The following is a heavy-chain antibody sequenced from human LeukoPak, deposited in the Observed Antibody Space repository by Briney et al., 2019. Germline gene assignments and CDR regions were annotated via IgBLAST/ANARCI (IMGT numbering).Heavy chain of an antibody. CDR2: IYTSGST. J-gene: IGHJ4*02. D-gene: IGHD2-8*01. CDR1: GGSISSYY. V-gene: IGHV4-4*07. CDR3: ARDRVYCTNGVCYSVFDY. Sequence: SETLSLTCTVSGGSISSYYWSWIRQPAGKGLEWIGRIYTSGSTNYNPSLKSRVTISVDTSKNQFSLKLSSVTAADTAVYYCARDRVYCTNGVCYSVFDYWGQGTLVTVSS.